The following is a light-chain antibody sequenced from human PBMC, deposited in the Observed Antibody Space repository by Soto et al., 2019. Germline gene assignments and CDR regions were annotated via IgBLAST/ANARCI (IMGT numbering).Light chain of an antibody. CDR3: QQYNSYSEA. V-gene: IGKV1-5*03. CDR1: HTISSW. Sequence: DIQMTQSPSTLSGSVGDRVTITCRASHTISSWLAWYQQKPGKAPKLLIYKASTLKSGVPSRFSGSGSGTEFTLTISSLQPDDFATYYCQQYNSYSEAFGQGTKADVK. J-gene: IGKJ1*01. CDR2: KAS.